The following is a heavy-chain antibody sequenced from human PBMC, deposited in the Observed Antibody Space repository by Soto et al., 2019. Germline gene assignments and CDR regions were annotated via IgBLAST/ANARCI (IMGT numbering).Heavy chain of an antibody. J-gene: IGHJ5*02. V-gene: IGHV3-23*01. D-gene: IGHD3-3*01. CDR2: ISGSGGST. CDR1: GFTFSSYA. CDR3: AKVEYDFWSGPSMYNWFDP. Sequence: GGSLRLSCAASGFTFSSYAMSWVRQAPGKGLEWVSAISGSGGSTYYADSVKGRFTISRDNSKNTLYLQMNSLRAEDTAVYYCAKVEYDFWSGPSMYNWFDPWGQGTLVTVSS.